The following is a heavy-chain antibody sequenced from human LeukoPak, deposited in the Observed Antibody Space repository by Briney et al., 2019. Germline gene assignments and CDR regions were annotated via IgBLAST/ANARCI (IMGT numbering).Heavy chain of an antibody. CDR3: ARLNPLEHLFSFYFDS. Sequence: SETLSLTCSVSGDSISNGHYYCGWIRQPPGKGLEWLATISSRGSTFYNPSLKSRVTISVDTSKNQISLNLSSVTASDTSLYYCARLNPLEHLFSFYFDSWGQGILATVSS. J-gene: IGHJ4*02. D-gene: IGHD3-3*01. CDR2: ISSRGST. V-gene: IGHV4-39*01. CDR1: GDSISNGHYY.